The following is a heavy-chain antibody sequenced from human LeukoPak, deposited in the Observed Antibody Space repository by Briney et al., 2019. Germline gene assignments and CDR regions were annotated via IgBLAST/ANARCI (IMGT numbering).Heavy chain of an antibody. D-gene: IGHD3-3*01. J-gene: IGHJ4*02. CDR3: ASLKGYDFWSGYYE. CDR1: GDTFSSYA. CDR2: IIPIFGTP. Sequence: GASVKVSCKASGDTFSSYAISWVRQAPGQGLEWMGGIIPIFGTPRYAQKFQGRVTITADESTSTAYMELSSLTSEDTAVYYCASLKGYDFWSGYYEWGQGTRVTVSS. V-gene: IGHV1-69*13.